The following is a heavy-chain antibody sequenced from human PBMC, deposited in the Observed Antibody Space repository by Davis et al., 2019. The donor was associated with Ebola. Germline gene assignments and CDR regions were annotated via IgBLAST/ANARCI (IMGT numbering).Heavy chain of an antibody. J-gene: IGHJ5*02. CDR3: ARGHTYGRWDDWFDP. CDR1: GYTFTNYY. CDR2: INAHNDDT. V-gene: IGHV1-2*06. D-gene: IGHD4-17*01. Sequence: ASVKVSCKASGYTFTNYYIHWVRQAPGQGLEWMGRINAHNDDTNYARKFQGRITMTRDTPISTAYMELSRLRSDDTAVYYCARGHTYGRWDDWFDPWGQGTLVTVSS.